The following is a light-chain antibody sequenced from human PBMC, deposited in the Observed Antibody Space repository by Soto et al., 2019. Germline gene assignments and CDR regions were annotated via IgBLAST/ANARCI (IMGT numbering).Light chain of an antibody. J-gene: IGKJ1*01. CDR2: DAS. V-gene: IGKV1-5*01. CDR3: QQYNSYSPWT. Sequence: DIQMTQSPSTLSASVGDRVTITCRASQTISSWLAWYQQKPGKAPKVLIYDASSLESGVPSRFRGSGSGTECTLTIRSLQPDNFATYYCQQYNSYSPWTFGQWTKVESK. CDR1: QTISSW.